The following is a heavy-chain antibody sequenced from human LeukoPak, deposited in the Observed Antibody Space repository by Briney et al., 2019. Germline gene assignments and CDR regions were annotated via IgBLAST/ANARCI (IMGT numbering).Heavy chain of an antibody. CDR2: ISANTGKT. CDR3: AKDPGAGVAPTKLDY. CDR1: GYTFATYG. V-gene: IGHV1-18*01. D-gene: IGHD5-24*01. J-gene: IGHJ4*02. Sequence: ASVKVSCKASGYTFATYGFCWVRQAPGHGLEWMGWISANTGKTDYAQKFQGRVTKTTDTSTSTAYMELRSLRPDDTAIYYCAKDPGAGVAPTKLDYWGQGTLVTVSS.